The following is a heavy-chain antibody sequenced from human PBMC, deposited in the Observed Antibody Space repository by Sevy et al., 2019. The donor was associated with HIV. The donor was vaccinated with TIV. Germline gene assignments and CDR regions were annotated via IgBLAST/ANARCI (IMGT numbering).Heavy chain of an antibody. D-gene: IGHD5-12*01. V-gene: IGHV3-23*01. CDR2: ISGSGGST. J-gene: IGHJ4*02. CDR3: AAIRGSGYECFDY. Sequence: GESLKISCAASGFTFSSYAMSWVRQAPGKGLEWVSAISGSGGSTYYADSVKGRFTISRDNSKNTLYLQMNSLRAEDTAVYYCAAIRGSGYECFDYWGQGTLVTVSS. CDR1: GFTFSSYA.